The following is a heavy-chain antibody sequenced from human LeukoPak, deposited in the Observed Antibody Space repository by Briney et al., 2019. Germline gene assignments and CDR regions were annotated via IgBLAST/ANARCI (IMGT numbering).Heavy chain of an antibody. Sequence: GGSLRLSCAVSGFRVSDYYMSWVRQAPGKGLEWVGLIRDSGEAFYADFARGRFAISRDESENTLYLQMNSLRAEDTAVYYCARDGRTGYFRYYFDYWGQGTLVTVSS. CDR3: ARDGRTGYFRYYFDY. V-gene: IGHV3-66*03. D-gene: IGHD3/OR15-3a*01. CDR2: IRDSGEA. CDR1: GFRVSDYY. J-gene: IGHJ4*02.